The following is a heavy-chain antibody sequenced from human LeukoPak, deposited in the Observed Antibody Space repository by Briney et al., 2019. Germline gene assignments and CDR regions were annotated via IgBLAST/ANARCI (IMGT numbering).Heavy chain of an antibody. V-gene: IGHV3-23*01. J-gene: IGHJ1*01. CDR2: ISGSGGST. D-gene: IGHD5-24*01. CDR1: GFTFSSYA. Sequence: PGGSLRLSCAAPGFTFSSYAMSWVRQAPGKGLEWVSAISGSGGSTYYADSVKGRFTISRDNSKNTLYLQMNSLRADDTAVYYCARALSQQLIRYSQDWGQGTLVTVSS. CDR3: ARALSQQLIRYSQD.